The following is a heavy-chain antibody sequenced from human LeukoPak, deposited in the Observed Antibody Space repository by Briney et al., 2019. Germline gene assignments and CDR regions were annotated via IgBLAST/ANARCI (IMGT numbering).Heavy chain of an antibody. D-gene: IGHD1-26*01. Sequence: HPGGSLRLSCAASGFTFSSYWMHWVRQAPGKGLEWVGRTRNEANIYTTKYAASVKGRFTISRDDSKNSLYLQMNSLKTEDTAVYYCASPVGATTVRAFDIWGQGTMVTVSS. CDR1: GFTFSSYW. V-gene: IGHV3-72*01. CDR2: TRNEANIYTT. CDR3: ASPVGATTVRAFDI. J-gene: IGHJ3*02.